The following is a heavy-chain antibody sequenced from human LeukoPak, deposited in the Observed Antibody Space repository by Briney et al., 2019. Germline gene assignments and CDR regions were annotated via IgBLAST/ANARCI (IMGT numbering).Heavy chain of an antibody. J-gene: IGHJ5*02. D-gene: IGHD5-18*01. CDR3: ARDGGIQLWLRWRFDP. CDR2: IYTSGST. Sequence: SETLSLTCTVSGGSISSYYWSWIRQPAGKGLEWIGRIYTSGSTNYNPSLKSRVTMSVDTSKNQFSLKLSSVTAADTAVYYCARDGGIQLWLRWRFDPWGQGTLVTVSS. CDR1: GGSISSYY. V-gene: IGHV4-4*07.